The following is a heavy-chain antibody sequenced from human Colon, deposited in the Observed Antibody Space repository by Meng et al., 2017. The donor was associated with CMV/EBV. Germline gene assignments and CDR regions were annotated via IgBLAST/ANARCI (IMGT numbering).Heavy chain of an antibody. CDR2: IYSGGST. CDR1: GFTVSCTH. CDR3: ARGYSGTSS. V-gene: IGHV3-66*01. Sequence: EVRVVESGGDLVQPGGVLRLSFAASGFTVSCTHMSWVRQAPGKGLEWVSVIYSGGSTFYADSVKGRFTISRDNSKNTLYLQMNSLSAEDTAVYYCARGYSGTSSWGQGTLVTVSS. D-gene: IGHD1-26*01. J-gene: IGHJ4*02.